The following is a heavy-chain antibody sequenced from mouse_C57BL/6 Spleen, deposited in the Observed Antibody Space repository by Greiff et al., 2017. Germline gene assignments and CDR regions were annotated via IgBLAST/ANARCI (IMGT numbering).Heavy chain of an antibody. CDR1: GYTFTDYN. CDR2: INPNNGGT. CDR3: ARKLYYLYAMDY. Sequence: VHVKQSGPELVKPGASVKIPCKASGYTFTDYNMDWVKQSHGKSLEWIGDINPNNGGTIYNQKFKGKATLTVDKSSSTAYMELRSLTSEDTAVXYCARKLYYLYAMDYWGQGTSVTVSS. D-gene: IGHD1-1*01. V-gene: IGHV1-18*01. J-gene: IGHJ4*01.